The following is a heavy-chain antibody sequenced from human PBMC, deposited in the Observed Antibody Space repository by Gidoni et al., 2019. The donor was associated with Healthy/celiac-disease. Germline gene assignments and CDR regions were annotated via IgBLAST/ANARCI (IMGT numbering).Heavy chain of an antibody. Sequence: QVQLQESGPGLLKPSETLSLTCTVSGGSISSDYWSWIRQPPGKGLEWNGYIYYSGSNNYNPSLKRRVTISVDTSKNQFSLKLSSVTAADTAVYYCARDWYDYSTYGRVGRTSTYYYYYMDVWGKGTTVTVSS. CDR2: IYYSGSN. CDR1: GGSISSDY. J-gene: IGHJ6*03. CDR3: ARDWYDYSTYGRVGRTSTYYYYYMDV. D-gene: IGHD4-4*01. V-gene: IGHV4-59*01.